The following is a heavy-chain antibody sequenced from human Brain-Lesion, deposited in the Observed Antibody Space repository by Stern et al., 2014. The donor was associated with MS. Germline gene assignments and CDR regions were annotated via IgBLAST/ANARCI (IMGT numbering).Heavy chain of an antibody. V-gene: IGHV1-2*02. J-gene: IGHJ6*02. CDR2: INPNTGGT. CDR3: AREQRGITIFGVVTDYYYLGMDV. CDR1: GYIFTGYY. D-gene: IGHD3-3*01. Sequence: VHLVESGAEVKKPGASVKVSCKTSGYIFTGYYIHWVRQAPGQGLEWMAWINPNTGGTTYAQKFQGRGSMSRDTSISTAYVELSSLTSDDTAVYYCAREQRGITIFGVVTDYYYLGMDVWGQGTTVTVSS.